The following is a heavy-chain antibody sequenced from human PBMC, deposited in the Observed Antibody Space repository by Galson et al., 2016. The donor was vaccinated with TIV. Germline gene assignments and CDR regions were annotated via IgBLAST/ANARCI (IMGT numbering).Heavy chain of an antibody. Sequence: SVKVSCKATGYTFTSFGIAWVRQAPGQRLEWMGWISGYNGKTYYAQKFQDRVTMTTDTSTNTAYMELRSLRSDDTAVYYCTRDRSIAAPRDMDVWGQGTAVTVSS. CDR3: TRDRSIAAPRDMDV. V-gene: IGHV1-18*01. CDR1: GYTFTSFG. D-gene: IGHD6-6*01. J-gene: IGHJ6*02. CDR2: ISGYNGKT.